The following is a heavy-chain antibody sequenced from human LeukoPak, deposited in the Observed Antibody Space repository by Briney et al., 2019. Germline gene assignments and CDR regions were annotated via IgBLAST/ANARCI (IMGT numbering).Heavy chain of an antibody. Sequence: GGSLRLSCAASGFTFSSYEMNWVRQAPGKGLEWVAYISGSGSTIYYADSVKGRFTISRDNAKNSLYLQMNSLRAEDTAVYYCARHQSTGGGPGYFDHWGQGTLVTVSP. D-gene: IGHD3-16*01. J-gene: IGHJ4*02. CDR2: ISGSGSTI. CDR1: GFTFSSYE. V-gene: IGHV3-48*03. CDR3: ARHQSTGGGPGYFDH.